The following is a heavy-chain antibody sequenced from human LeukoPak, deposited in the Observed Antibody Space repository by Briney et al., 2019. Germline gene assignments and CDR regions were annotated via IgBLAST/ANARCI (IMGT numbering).Heavy chain of an antibody. V-gene: IGHV3-48*01. CDR3: ARDRGNQRGYYYYYMDV. CDR2: ISSSSSTI. J-gene: IGHJ6*03. CDR1: GFTFSSYS. D-gene: IGHD1-14*01. Sequence: GGSLRLSCAASGFTFSSYSMNWVRQAPGKGLEWVSYISSSSSTIYYADSVKGRFTISRDNAKNSLYLQMTSLRAEDTALYYCARDRGNQRGYYYYYMDVWGKGTTVTVSS.